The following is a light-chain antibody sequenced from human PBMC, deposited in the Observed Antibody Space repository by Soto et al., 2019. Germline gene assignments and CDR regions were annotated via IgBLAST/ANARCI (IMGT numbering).Light chain of an antibody. CDR1: QSVSSGN. Sequence: EIVLTQSPGTLYLSPGERATLSCRASQSVSSGNLAWYQQKPGQAPRLLLFGVSNRTTGVPDRFSGSGSGTDFTLTISRLEPEDFAVYSCQQYGSSPYTFGQGTKLEI. CDR3: QQYGSSPYT. J-gene: IGKJ2*01. V-gene: IGKV3-20*01. CDR2: GVS.